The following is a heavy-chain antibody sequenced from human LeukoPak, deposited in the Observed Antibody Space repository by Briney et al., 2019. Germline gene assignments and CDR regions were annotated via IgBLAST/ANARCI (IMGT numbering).Heavy chain of an antibody. CDR1: GGSISSSSYY. J-gene: IGHJ5*02. CDR2: IYYSGST. Sequence: SETLSLTCTVSGGSISSSSYYWGWIRQPPGKGLEWIGSIYYSGSTYYNPSLKSRVTISVDTSKNQFSLKLSSVTAADTAVYYCAGQYYYDTSGYYSYNWFDPWGQGTLVTVSS. D-gene: IGHD3-22*01. V-gene: IGHV4-39*07. CDR3: AGQYYYDTSGYYSYNWFDP.